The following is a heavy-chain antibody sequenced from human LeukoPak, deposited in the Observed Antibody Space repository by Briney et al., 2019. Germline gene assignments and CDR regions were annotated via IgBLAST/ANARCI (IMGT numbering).Heavy chain of an antibody. J-gene: IGHJ4*02. V-gene: IGHV4-34*01. Sequence: SETLSLTCAVYGGSFSGYYWSWIRQPPGKGLEWIGEINHSGSTNYNPSLKSRVTISVDTSKNQFSLKLSSVTAADTAVYYCARGQLLPYYWGQGTLVTVSS. CDR3: ARGQLLPYY. CDR2: INHSGST. CDR1: GGSFSGYY. D-gene: IGHD2-2*01.